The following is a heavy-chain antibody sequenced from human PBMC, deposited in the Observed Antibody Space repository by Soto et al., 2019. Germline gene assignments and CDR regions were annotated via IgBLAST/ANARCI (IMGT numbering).Heavy chain of an antibody. J-gene: IGHJ6*02. Sequence: QVQLVQSGAEVKKPGSSVKVSCKASGGTFSSYAISWVRQAPGQGLEWMGGIIPIFGTANYAQKFQGRVTITADESTRTAYMELSSLRSEDTAVYYCASGKDTAMVTPYYYGMDFWGQGTTVTVSS. CDR1: GGTFSSYA. D-gene: IGHD5-18*01. CDR2: IIPIFGTA. V-gene: IGHV1-69*01. CDR3: ASGKDTAMVTPYYYGMDF.